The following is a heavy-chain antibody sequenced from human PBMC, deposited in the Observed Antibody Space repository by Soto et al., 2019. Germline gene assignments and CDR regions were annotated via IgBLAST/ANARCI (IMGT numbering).Heavy chain of an antibody. CDR2: IIPIFGTA. CDR3: ARKWGDTVTTGGYYYYGMDV. J-gene: IGHJ6*02. Sequence: QVQLVQSGAEVKKPGSSVKVSCKASGGTFSSYAISWVRQAPGQGLEWMGGIIPIFGTANYAQKFQGRVTITADESTSTAYMELSSLRSEDTAVYYCARKWGDTVTTGGYYYYGMDVWGQGTTVTVSS. V-gene: IGHV1-69*12. D-gene: IGHD4-17*01. CDR1: GGTFSSYA.